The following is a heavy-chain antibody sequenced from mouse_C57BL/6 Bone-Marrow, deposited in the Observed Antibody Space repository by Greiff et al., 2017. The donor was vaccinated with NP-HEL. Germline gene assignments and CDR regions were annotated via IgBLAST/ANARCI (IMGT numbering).Heavy chain of an antibody. CDR1: GFSFNTYA. Sequence: EVQRVESGGGLVQPKGSLKLSCAASGFSFNTYAMNWVRQAPGQGLEWVARIRSKSNNYATYYADSVKDRFTISRDDSESMLYLQMNNLKTEDTAMYYCVRDYDGSSLFAYWGQGTLVTVSA. CDR3: VRDYDGSSLFAY. D-gene: IGHD1-1*01. CDR2: IRSKSNNYAT. J-gene: IGHJ3*01. V-gene: IGHV10-1*01.